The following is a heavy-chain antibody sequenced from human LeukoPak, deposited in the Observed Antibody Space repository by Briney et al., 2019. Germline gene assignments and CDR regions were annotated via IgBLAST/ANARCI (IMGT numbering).Heavy chain of an antibody. CDR1: GGSISSYY. J-gene: IGHJ4*02. CDR3: ARHDPIAYYYDSSGYFDY. CDR2: IYYSGST. D-gene: IGHD3-22*01. V-gene: IGHV4-59*08. Sequence: PSETLSLTCTVSGGSISSYYWSWIRQPPGKGLEWIGYIYYSGSTNYNPFLKSRVTISVDTSKNQFSLKLSSVTAADTAVYYCARHDPIAYYYDSSGYFDYWGQGTLVTVSS.